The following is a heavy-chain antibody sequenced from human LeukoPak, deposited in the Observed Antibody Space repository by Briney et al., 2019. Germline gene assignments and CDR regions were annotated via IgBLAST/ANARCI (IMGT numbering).Heavy chain of an antibody. CDR3: ARSSLEMAAEFDY. J-gene: IGHJ4*02. CDR2: IYHSGST. Sequence: SETLSLTCAVSGGSISNKNWWSWVRQPPGKGLEWIGEIYHSGSTNYNPSLTSRVTISVDTSKNQFSLKLSSVTAADTAVYYCARSSLEMAAEFDYWGQGTLVTVSS. V-gene: IGHV4-4*02. CDR1: GGSISNKNW. D-gene: IGHD5-24*01.